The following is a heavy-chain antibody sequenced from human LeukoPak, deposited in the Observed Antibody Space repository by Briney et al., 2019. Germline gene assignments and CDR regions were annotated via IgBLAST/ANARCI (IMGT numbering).Heavy chain of an antibody. Sequence: SETLSLTCAVYGGSFSGYYWSWIRQPPGKGLEWMGEINHSGSTNYNPSLKSRATISVDTSKNQFSLKLSSVTAADTAVYYCTRRKAGTRAFDIWGQGTMVTVSS. J-gene: IGHJ3*02. CDR3: TRRKAGTRAFDI. CDR2: INHSGST. V-gene: IGHV4-34*01. CDR1: GGSFSGYY.